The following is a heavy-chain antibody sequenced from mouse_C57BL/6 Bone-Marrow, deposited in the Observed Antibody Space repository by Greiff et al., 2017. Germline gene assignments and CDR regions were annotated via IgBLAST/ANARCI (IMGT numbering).Heavy chain of an antibody. D-gene: IGHD2-4*01. V-gene: IGHV1-64*01. J-gene: IGHJ4*01. CDR3: AISYDYDDYTMYY. CDR2: MHPNGGSP. CDR1: GYTFTNYW. Sequence: QVQLQQPGAELVKPGASVKLSCKASGYTFTNYWMHWVKQRPGQGLEWIGMMHPNGGSPDYNEKFKSEATLSVDKSSRTADMELSSLTSEDSAVYYCAISYDYDDYTMYYWGQGTSVTVSS.